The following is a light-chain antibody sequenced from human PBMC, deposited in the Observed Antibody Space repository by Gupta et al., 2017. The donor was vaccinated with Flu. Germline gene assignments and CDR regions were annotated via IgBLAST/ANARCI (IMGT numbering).Light chain of an antibody. V-gene: IGKV3-15*01. CDR2: GGS. CDR3: QQDSSWPLT. Sequence: ETVMTQSPATLSVSPGESATLSCRASQSVRNNYLGWYQQKPGQAPRLLIYGGSTRATGVPARFSGSGSGTEFTLTISSLQSEDFAVYFCQQDSSWPLTFGGGTKVEIK. CDR1: QSVRNN. J-gene: IGKJ4*01.